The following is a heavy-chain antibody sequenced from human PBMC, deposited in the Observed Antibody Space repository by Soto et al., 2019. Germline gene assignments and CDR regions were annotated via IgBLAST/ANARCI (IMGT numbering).Heavy chain of an antibody. CDR2: FDPEDGET. V-gene: IGHV1-24*01. J-gene: IGHJ6*02. CDR3: ATAPTGERYYYYYGMDV. CDR1: GYTLTELS. D-gene: IGHD7-27*01. Sequence: ASVKVSCKVSGYTLTELSMHWVRQAPGKGLEWMGGFDPEDGETIYAQKFQGRVTMTEDTSTDTAYMELSSLRSEDTAVYYCATAPTGERYYYYYGMDVWGQGTTVTVSS.